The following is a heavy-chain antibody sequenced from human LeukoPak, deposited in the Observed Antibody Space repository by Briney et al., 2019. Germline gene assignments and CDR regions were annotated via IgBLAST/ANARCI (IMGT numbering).Heavy chain of an antibody. Sequence: GGSLRLSCAASGFTFSSYAMSWVRQAPGKGLEWVSGISGSGGSTYYADSVKGRFTISRDNSKNTLYLQMNSLRAEDTALYYCANLGVAALFYYMDVWSKGTTVTVSS. J-gene: IGHJ6*03. CDR2: ISGSGGST. CDR1: GFTFSSYA. CDR3: ANLGVAALFYYMDV. D-gene: IGHD6-19*01. V-gene: IGHV3-23*01.